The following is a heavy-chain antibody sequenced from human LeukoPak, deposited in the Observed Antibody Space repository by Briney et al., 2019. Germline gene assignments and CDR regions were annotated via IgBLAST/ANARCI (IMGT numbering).Heavy chain of an antibody. J-gene: IGHJ5*02. CDR1: GGSILDSTYY. Sequence: PSETLSLTCTVSGGSILDSTYYRAWIRQPPGKGLECIATIFYTGNTHYNPSLKSRVTMSVDTVKNQFSLNLNSVTAADTAVYYCARQSSGYYYGWFDPWGQGTLVTVSS. V-gene: IGHV4-39*01. CDR3: ARQSSGYYYGWFDP. CDR2: IFYTGNT. D-gene: IGHD3-22*01.